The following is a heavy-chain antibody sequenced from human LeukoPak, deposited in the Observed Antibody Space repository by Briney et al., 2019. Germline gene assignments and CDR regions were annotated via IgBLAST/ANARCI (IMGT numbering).Heavy chain of an antibody. CDR1: GFTFSNYA. CDR3: AGEGGAAASLDY. D-gene: IGHD6-13*01. V-gene: IGHV3-21*01. CDR2: INDRGIAI. J-gene: IGHJ4*02. Sequence: GGSLRLSCAASGFTFSNYAMSWVRQAPGKGLEWVSTINDRGIAIYYADSVKGRFTISRDNAKNSLYLQMNSLRAEDTAVYYCAGEGGAAASLDYWGQGTLVTVSS.